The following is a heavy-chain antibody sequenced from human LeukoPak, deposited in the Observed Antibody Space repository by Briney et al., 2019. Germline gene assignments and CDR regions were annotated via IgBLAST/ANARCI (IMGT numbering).Heavy chain of an antibody. Sequence: GGSLRLFCAASGFTFNNYWMSWVRQAPGKGLEWVAKIKQDGSEKYYVDSVKGRFTISRDNAKNSLFLQMNSLRAEDTAVYYCARASSSWYYYYYMDVWGKGTTVTVSS. CDR1: GFTFNNYW. D-gene: IGHD6-13*01. V-gene: IGHV3-7*01. CDR2: IKQDGSEK. J-gene: IGHJ6*03. CDR3: ARASSSWYYYYYMDV.